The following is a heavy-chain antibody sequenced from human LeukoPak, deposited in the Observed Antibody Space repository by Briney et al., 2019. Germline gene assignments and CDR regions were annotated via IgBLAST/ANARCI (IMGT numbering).Heavy chain of an antibody. CDR2: INPNSGGT. CDR1: GYTFISYY. J-gene: IGHJ4*02. V-gene: IGHV1-2*02. CDR3: AKDGGRGYTYGLYYFDY. D-gene: IGHD5-18*01. Sequence: ASVKVFCKASGYTFISYYMHWVRQAPRQGLEWMGWINPNSGGTNYAQKFQGRVTMTSDTSISTVYMELSRLRSDDTAVYYCAKDGGRGYTYGLYYFDYWGQGTLVTVSS.